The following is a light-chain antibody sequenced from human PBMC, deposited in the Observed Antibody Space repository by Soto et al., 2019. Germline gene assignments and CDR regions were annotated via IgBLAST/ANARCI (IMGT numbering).Light chain of an antibody. CDR1: SSNIGTKY. J-gene: IGLJ1*01. CDR2: RND. V-gene: IGLV1-47*01. CDR3: AAWDDSLSGSYV. Sequence: SVLAQPPSASGTPGQRVTISCSGSSSNIGTKYVDWYQQLPGTAPKLLIYRNDQRPSGVPDRISGSKSGTSASLDISGLRFEDEAEYYCAAWDDSLSGSYVFGTGTKVTV.